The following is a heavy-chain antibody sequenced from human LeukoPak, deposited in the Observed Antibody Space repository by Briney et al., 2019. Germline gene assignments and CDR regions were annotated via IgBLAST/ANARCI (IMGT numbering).Heavy chain of an antibody. CDR1: GGSFSGYY. V-gene: IGHV4-34*01. CDR2: INHSGST. D-gene: IGHD4-11*01. CDR3: ATYSNLRWFDP. J-gene: IGHJ5*02. Sequence: SETLSLTCAVYGGSFSGYYWSWIRQPPGKGLEWIGEINHSGSTNYNPSFKSRVTISVDTSKNQFSLKLSSVTAADTAVYYCATYSNLRWFDPWGQGTLVTVSS.